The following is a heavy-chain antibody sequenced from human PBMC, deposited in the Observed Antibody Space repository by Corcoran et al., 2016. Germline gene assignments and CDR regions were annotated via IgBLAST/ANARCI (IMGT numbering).Heavy chain of an antibody. CDR1: GGSFSGYY. Sequence: QVQLQQWGAGLLKPSETLSLTCAVYGGSFSGYYWSWIRQPPGKGLEWIGEINHSGSTNYNPSLKSRVTISVDTSKNQFSLKLSSVTAADTAVYYCARGAQNSSGSYSPFDYWGQGTLVTVSS. CDR2: INHSGST. J-gene: IGHJ4*02. CDR3: ARGAQNSSGSYSPFDY. V-gene: IGHV4-34*01. D-gene: IGHD3-10*01.